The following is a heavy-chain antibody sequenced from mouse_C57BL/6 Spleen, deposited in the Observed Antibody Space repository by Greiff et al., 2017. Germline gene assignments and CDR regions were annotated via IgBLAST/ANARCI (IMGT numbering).Heavy chain of an antibody. Sequence: QVQLQQPGAELVRPGTSVKLSCKASGYTFTSYWMHWVKQRPGQGLEWIGVIDPSDSYTNYNQTFKGKATLPVDTSSSTAYMQLSSLTSEDSAVYYCARDYYCSSSWFAYWGQGTLVTVSA. D-gene: IGHD1-1*01. CDR2: IDPSDSYT. CDR1: GYTFTSYW. J-gene: IGHJ3*01. V-gene: IGHV1-59*01. CDR3: ARDYYCSSSWFAY.